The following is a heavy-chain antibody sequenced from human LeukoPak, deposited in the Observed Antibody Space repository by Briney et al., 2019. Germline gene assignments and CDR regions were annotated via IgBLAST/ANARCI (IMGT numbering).Heavy chain of an antibody. CDR1: GFTFSDYA. CDR3: AQDRPIMHFDP. J-gene: IGHJ5*02. Sequence: GGSLRLSCAASGFTFSDYALSWVRQAPGKGLEWVSAVSGNDATTFYADSVKGRFTISRDNSKNTLYLQMSSLRAEDTALYYCAQDRPIMHFDPWDQGTLVIVSS. V-gene: IGHV3-23*01. D-gene: IGHD2-8*01. CDR2: VSGNDATT.